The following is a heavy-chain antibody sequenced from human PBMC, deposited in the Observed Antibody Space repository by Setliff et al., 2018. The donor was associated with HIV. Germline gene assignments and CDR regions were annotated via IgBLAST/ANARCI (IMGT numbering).Heavy chain of an antibody. CDR2: IIPIFETT. V-gene: IGHV1-69*06. Sequence: SVKVSCKDSGGTFGSYAISWVRQAPGQGLEWLGGIIPIFETTNYAQKFQGRVTITADKSTSTIYMELSSLRSDDTAVYYCARGQGVHFWVNAAFDIWGQGTMVTVSS. CDR1: GGTFGSYA. J-gene: IGHJ3*02. D-gene: IGHD2-21*01. CDR3: ARGQGVHFWVNAAFDI.